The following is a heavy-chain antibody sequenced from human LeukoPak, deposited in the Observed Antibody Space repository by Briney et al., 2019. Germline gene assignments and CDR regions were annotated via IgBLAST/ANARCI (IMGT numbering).Heavy chain of an antibody. D-gene: IGHD2-2*02. J-gene: IGHJ5*02. CDR1: GYTFTGYY. Sequence: ASVKVSCKASGYTFTGYYMHWVRQAPGQGLEWMGWINPNSGDTNYAQKFQGRVTMTRDTSISTAYMELSSLISDDTAVYYCARGPADTRRNWFDPWGQGTLVSVSA. V-gene: IGHV1-2*02. CDR2: INPNSGDT. CDR3: ARGPADTRRNWFDP.